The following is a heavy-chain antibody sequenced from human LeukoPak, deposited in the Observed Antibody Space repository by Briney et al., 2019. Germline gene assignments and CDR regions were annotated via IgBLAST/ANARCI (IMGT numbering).Heavy chain of an antibody. J-gene: IGHJ5*02. CDR3: ARAGQLVRDWFDP. V-gene: IGHV4-39*07. CDR1: GGSVSSNSYY. D-gene: IGHD6-13*01. Sequence: SETLSLTCTVSGGSVSSNSYYWGWIRQPPGKGLEWIGSIYYRGSTDYKPSLKSRVSISIDTSKNQFSLNLRSVTAADTAVYYSARAGQLVRDWFDPWGQGTLVTVSS. CDR2: IYYRGST.